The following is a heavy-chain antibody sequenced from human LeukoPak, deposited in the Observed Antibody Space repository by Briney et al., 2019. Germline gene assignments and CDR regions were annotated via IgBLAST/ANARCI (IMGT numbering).Heavy chain of an antibody. CDR2: IRYDGSNK. CDR3: AKATYYYDSSGYYWRGAGDY. J-gene: IGHJ4*02. D-gene: IGHD3-22*01. V-gene: IGHV3-30*02. CDR1: GFTFSSYG. Sequence: GGSLRLSCAASGFTFSSYGVHWVRQAPGKGLEWVAFIRYDGSNKYYADSVKARFTISRDNSKNTLYLQMNSLRAEDTAVYYCAKATYYYDSSGYYWRGAGDYWGQGTLVTVSS.